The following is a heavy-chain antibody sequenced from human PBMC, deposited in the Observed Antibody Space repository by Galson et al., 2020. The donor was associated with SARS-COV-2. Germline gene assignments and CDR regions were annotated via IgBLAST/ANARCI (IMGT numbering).Heavy chain of an antibody. D-gene: IGHD3-22*01. CDR3: ARDYFDSVGYTYIDV. J-gene: IGHJ3*01. CDR1: GGSIGSYY. Sequence: SETLSLTCTISGGSIGSYYWSWVRQPPGKGLEWIGYIYSTGSTNYNPSLKSRVTISLDTSRNQFSLNLTSVTAADTAVYYCARDYFDSVGYTYIDVWGQGALVTVSS. V-gene: IGHV4-59*01. CDR2: IYSTGST.